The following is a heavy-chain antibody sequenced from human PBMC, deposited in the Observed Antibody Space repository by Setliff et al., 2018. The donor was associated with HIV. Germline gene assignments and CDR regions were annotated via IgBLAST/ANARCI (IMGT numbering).Heavy chain of an antibody. J-gene: IGHJ4*02. CDR2: IIPKSGET. CDR1: GYTFTAHH. D-gene: IGHD3-3*01. V-gene: IGHV1-2*02. Sequence: GASVKVSCKSSGYTFTAHHIHWVRQAPGQGPEWMGWIIPKSGETSYAEKFRGRVTMTRDTSLSTAYMELSWLTSDDTAVYYCERVVDRDYDFWSAYEYWGQGTMVTVSS. CDR3: ERVVDRDYDFWSAYEY.